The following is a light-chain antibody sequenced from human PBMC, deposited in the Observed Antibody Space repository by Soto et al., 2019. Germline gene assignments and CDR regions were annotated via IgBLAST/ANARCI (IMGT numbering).Light chain of an antibody. J-gene: IGKJ5*01. CDR3: QQSYRTPT. CDR2: AAS. CDR1: QSISTY. V-gene: IGKV1-39*01. Sequence: DIRMSQSPSSLSAAVGNRVTITSRASQSISTYLNWYQQKPGKAPKLLIYAASSLQSGVPSRFSGSGSGTLFTLTISSLQPEDSATYYCQQSYRTPTFGQGTRLEI.